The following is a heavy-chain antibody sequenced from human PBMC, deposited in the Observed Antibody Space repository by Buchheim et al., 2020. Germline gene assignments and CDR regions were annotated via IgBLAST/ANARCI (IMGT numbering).Heavy chain of an antibody. J-gene: IGHJ4*02. V-gene: IGHV4-39*07. Sequence: QLQLQESGPGLVKPSETLSLSCTVSGGSISSSGFYWGWIRQPPGKGLEWIGSISYTGSTYYNPSLKSRVTMSVGTSKNQFSLKLSSVSAADTAVYYCARVELVGAAKGYRFDNWGQGAL. CDR2: ISYTGST. D-gene: IGHD1-26*01. CDR1: GGSISSSGFY. CDR3: ARVELVGAAKGYRFDN.